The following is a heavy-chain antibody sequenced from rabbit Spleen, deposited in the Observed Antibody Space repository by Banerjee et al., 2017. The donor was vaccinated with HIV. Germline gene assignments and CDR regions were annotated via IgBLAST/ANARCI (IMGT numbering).Heavy chain of an antibody. CDR1: GFDFSRHG. CDR2: IYVGSGGGT. CDR3: ATYVDYDGDFNL. D-gene: IGHD2-1*01. J-gene: IGHJ4*01. V-gene: IGHV1S45*01. Sequence: QEHLKESGGGLVQPGGSLKLSCKASGFDFSRHGVSWVRQAPGKGLEWIACIYVGSGGGTKYATWAKGRFTISKTSSTTVTLQMTSLTAADTATYFCATYVDYDGDFNLWGQGTLVTVS.